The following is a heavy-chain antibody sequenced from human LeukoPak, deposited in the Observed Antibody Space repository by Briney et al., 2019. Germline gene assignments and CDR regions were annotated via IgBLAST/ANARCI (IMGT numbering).Heavy chain of an antibody. J-gene: IGHJ4*02. V-gene: IGHV4-4*02. CDR1: GGSISSSDW. CDR2: IYYSGST. Sequence: SGTLSLTCAVSGGSISSSDWWSWVRQPPGKGLEWIGYIYYSGSTNYNPSLKSRVTISVDTSKNQFSLKLSSVTAADTAVYYCASPSSSWYRFDYWGQGTLVTVSS. CDR3: ASPSSSWYRFDY. D-gene: IGHD6-13*01.